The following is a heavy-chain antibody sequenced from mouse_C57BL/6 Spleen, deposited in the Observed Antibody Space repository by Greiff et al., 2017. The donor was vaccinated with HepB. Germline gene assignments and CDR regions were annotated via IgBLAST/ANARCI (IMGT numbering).Heavy chain of an antibody. CDR1: GYAFSSYW. D-gene: IGHD1-1*01. J-gene: IGHJ4*01. CDR3: ASPFITTVVGRAMDY. Sequence: QVQLKESGAELVKPGASVKISCKASGYAFSSYWMNWVKQRPGKGLEWIGQIYPGDGDTNYNGKFKGKATLTADKSSSTAYMQLSSLTSEDSAVYFCASPFITTVVGRAMDYWGQGTSVTVSS. V-gene: IGHV1-80*01. CDR2: IYPGDGDT.